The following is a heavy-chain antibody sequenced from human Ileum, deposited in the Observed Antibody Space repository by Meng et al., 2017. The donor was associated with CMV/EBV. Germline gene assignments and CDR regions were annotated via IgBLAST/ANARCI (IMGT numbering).Heavy chain of an antibody. Sequence: SETLSLTCTVSGGSISSYYWSWIRQPPGKGLEYIGYIYYSGNTNYNPSLKSRVTISVDMSKNQFSLRLTSVTAADTAVFYCARVRDLFRYFDYWGQGTLVTVSS. CDR1: GGSISSYY. CDR3: ARVRDLFRYFDY. CDR2: IYYSGNT. J-gene: IGHJ4*02. V-gene: IGHV4-59*08.